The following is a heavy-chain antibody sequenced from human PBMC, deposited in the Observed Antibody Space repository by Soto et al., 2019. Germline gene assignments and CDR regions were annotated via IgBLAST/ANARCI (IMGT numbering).Heavy chain of an antibody. CDR3: ARGLVRGVTNDAFDI. J-gene: IGHJ3*02. CDR2: IWYDGSNK. Sequence: QVQLVESGGGVVQPGRSLRLSCAASGFTFSSYGMHWVRQAPGKGLEWVAVIWYDGSNKYYADSVKGRFTISRDNSKNTLYLQMTSLRAEDTAVYYCARGLVRGVTNDAFDIWGQGTMVTVSS. D-gene: IGHD3-10*01. CDR1: GFTFSSYG. V-gene: IGHV3-33*01.